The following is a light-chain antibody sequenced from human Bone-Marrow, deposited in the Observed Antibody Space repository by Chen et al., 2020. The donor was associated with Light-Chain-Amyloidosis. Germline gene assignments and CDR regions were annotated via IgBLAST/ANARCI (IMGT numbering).Light chain of an antibody. CDR2: EDD. V-gene: IGLV6-57*01. Sequence: NFMLTQPHSVSESPGKTVIISCTRSSGSIATNYGQWYQQRPGSSPTTVIYEDDQRPSGVPDRFSGSIDRSSNPASLTISGLKTEDEADYYCQSYQGSSQGVFGGGTKLTVL. CDR3: QSYQGSSQGV. J-gene: IGLJ3*02. CDR1: SGSIATNY.